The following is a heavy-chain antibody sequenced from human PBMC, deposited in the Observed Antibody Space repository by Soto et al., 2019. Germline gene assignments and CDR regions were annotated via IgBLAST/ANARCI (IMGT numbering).Heavy chain of an antibody. D-gene: IGHD5-18*01. Sequence: ASVKVSCRASGGTFSSYAISWVRQAPGQGLEWMGGIIPIFGTANYARKFQGRVTITADKSTSTAYMELSSLRSEDTAVYYCARDFKVLSYGRLYSYHYGMDVWGQGTTVTVSS. V-gene: IGHV1-69*06. J-gene: IGHJ6*01. CDR3: ARDFKVLSYGRLYSYHYGMDV. CDR1: GGTFSSYA. CDR2: IIPIFGTA.